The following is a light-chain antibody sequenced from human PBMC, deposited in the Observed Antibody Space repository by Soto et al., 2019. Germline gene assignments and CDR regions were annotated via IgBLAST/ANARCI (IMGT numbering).Light chain of an antibody. V-gene: IGLV1-44*01. CDR1: GSNIGSNS. J-gene: IGLJ1*01. CDR2: NNN. CDR3: ASWDDSLNGYV. Sequence: QTVVTQPPSASGTPGQRVTISCSGSGSNIGSNSVNWYQQFPGTAPKLLIYNNNQRPSGVPDRISGSKSGTSASLAISGLQSEDEADYYCASWDDSLNGYVFGAGTKLTVL.